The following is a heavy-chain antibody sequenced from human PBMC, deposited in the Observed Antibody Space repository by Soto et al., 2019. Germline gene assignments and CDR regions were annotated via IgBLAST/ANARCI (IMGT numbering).Heavy chain of an antibody. CDR3: ARDDNTGLLEF. J-gene: IGHJ4*02. D-gene: IGHD1-1*01. Sequence: QVQLQESGPGLVGPAETLSLICSFSTDSMRTYSWTWIRQSPGKGLEWIGYVYHTGRTEYNPSLESRVTMSIDKSKKQFSLQLTSVTAADTAGYFCARDDNTGLLEFWGQGTLVTVSS. V-gene: IGHV4-59*01. CDR1: TDSMRTYS. CDR2: VYHTGRT.